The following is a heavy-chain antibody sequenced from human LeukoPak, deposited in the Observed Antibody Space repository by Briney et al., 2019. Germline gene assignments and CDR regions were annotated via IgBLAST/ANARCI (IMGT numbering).Heavy chain of an antibody. Sequence: ASVKVSCKASGYTFTGYYMHWVRQAPGQGLEWMGWINPNSGGTNYAQKFQGRVTMTRDTSISTAYMELSSLRSEDTAVYHCATATMVRDVHFDYWGQGTLVTVSS. J-gene: IGHJ4*02. CDR1: GYTFTGYY. CDR3: ATATMVRDVHFDY. V-gene: IGHV1-2*02. CDR2: INPNSGGT. D-gene: IGHD3-10*01.